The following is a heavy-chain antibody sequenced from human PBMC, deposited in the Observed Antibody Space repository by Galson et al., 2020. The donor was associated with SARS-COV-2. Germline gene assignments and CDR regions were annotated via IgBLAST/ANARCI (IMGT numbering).Heavy chain of an antibody. CDR2: LSSTSTYI. D-gene: IGHD3-22*01. V-gene: IGHV3-21*06. Sequence: GESMMISCAHYGIPSSSYTLNWVRPAPGTGPEWVSSLSSTSTYISYAGSVKGRFTIPRDNAKNSMYLQMNSLKAGDTAKYFCARGESRGYGLCSGDYWGQGTLVTVSS. CDR3: ARGESRGYGLCSGDY. CDR1: GIPSSSYT. J-gene: IGHJ4*02.